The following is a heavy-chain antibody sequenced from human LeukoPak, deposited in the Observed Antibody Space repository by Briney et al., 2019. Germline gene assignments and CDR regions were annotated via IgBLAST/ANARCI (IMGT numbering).Heavy chain of an antibody. D-gene: IGHD6-25*01. V-gene: IGHV4-59*12. J-gene: IGHJ4*02. CDR3: ARLYSSGSVDY. Sequence: PETLSLTCTVSGGSISSYYWSWIRQPPGKGLEWIGYIYHSGSTNYNPSLKSRVTISVDTSKNQFFLKLSSVTAADTAVYYCARLYSSGSVDYWGQGTLVTVSS. CDR2: IYHSGST. CDR1: GGSISSYY.